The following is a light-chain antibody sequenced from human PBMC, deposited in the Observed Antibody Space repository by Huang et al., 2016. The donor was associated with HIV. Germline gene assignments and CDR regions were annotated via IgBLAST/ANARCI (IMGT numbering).Light chain of an antibody. CDR3: QQSYSALSS. CDR2: SAS. CDR1: QNINTY. J-gene: IGKJ5*01. V-gene: IGKV1-39*01. Sequence: IQMTQSPTSLSASIGDRVSIACRSSQNINTYLNWYQQNPGKAPKLLISSASTLHRGVPWGFSGSGSGTDFTLTMRCLQLDDFATYYCQQSYSALSSFGPGTRL.